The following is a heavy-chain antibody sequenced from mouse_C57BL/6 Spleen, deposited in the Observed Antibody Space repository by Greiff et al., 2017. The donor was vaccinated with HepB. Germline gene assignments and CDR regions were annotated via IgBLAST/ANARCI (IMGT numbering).Heavy chain of an antibody. Sequence: QVQLQQSGPELVKPGASVKLSCKASGYTFTSYDINWVKQRPGQGLEWIGWIYPRDGSTKYNEKFKGKATLTVDTSSSTAYMELHSLTSEDSAVYFCARSEYSGPGYFDVWGTGTTVTVSS. CDR3: ARSEYSGPGYFDV. D-gene: IGHD2-12*01. V-gene: IGHV1-85*01. J-gene: IGHJ1*03. CDR1: GYTFTSYD. CDR2: IYPRDGST.